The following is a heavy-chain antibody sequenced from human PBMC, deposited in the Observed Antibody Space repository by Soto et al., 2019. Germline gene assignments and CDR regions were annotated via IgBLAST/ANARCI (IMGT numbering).Heavy chain of an antibody. V-gene: IGHV4-31*03. CDR1: GGSISSGGYY. J-gene: IGHJ5*02. D-gene: IGHD2-15*01. CDR3: ATLPPRIEVTVLPIPT. CDR2: IYYSGST. Sequence: SETLSLTCTVSGGSISSGGYYWSWIRRHPGKGLEWIGYIYYSGSTYYNPSLKSRVTISVDTSKNQFSLKLTSVTAADTAVYYCATLPPRIEVTVLPIPTWGQGTLVTVSS.